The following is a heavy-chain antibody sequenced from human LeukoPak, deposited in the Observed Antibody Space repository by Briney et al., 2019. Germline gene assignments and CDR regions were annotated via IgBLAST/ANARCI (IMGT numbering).Heavy chain of an antibody. CDR3: AKNLPRRPFDY. CDR2: FGIGDDT. J-gene: IGHJ4*02. Sequence: PGGSLRLSCAASGFTVTTNYMSWVRQAPGKGLEWVSTFGIGDDTYYADSVKGRFTISRDNSKSTLYLQMNSLRAEDTAVYYCAKNLPRRPFDYWGQGTLVTVSS. D-gene: IGHD6-6*01. V-gene: IGHV3-53*01. CDR1: GFTVTTNY.